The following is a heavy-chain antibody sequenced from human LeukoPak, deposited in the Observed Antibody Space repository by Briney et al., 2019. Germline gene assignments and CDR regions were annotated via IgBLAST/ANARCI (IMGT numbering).Heavy chain of an antibody. J-gene: IGHJ4*02. CDR2: IYTSGST. CDR3: ARGPIVGATLGDY. CDR1: GDSISSGSYY. D-gene: IGHD1-26*01. Sequence: SETLSLTCTVSGDSISSGSYYWSWIRQPAEKGLEWIGRIYTSGSTNYNPSLKSRVTISVDTSKNQFSLKLSSVTAADMAVYYCARGPIVGATLGDYWAREPWSPSPQ. V-gene: IGHV4-61*02.